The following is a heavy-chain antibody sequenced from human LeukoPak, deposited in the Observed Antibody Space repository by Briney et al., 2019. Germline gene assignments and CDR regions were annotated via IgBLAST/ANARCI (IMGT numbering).Heavy chain of an antibody. D-gene: IGHD3-10*01. J-gene: IGHJ6*02. Sequence: GGSLRLPCAASGFTFSSYGMHWVRQAPGKGLEWVSYISSSGSTIYYADSVKGRFTISRDNAKNSLYLQMNSLRAEDTAVYYCARDRGAYYYGMDVWGQGTTVTVSS. CDR1: GFTFSSYG. V-gene: IGHV3-48*04. CDR3: ARDRGAYYYGMDV. CDR2: ISSSGSTI.